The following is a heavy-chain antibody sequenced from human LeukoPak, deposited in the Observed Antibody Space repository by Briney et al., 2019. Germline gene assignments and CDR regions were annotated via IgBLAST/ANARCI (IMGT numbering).Heavy chain of an antibody. D-gene: IGHD3-10*01. J-gene: IGHJ4*02. V-gene: IGHV4-34*01. CDR3: ARRRYYYGSGSFTRQYYFDY. Sequence: PSETLSLTCAAYGGSFSGYYWSWIRQPPGKGLEWIGEINHSGSTNYNPSLKSRVTISVDTSKNQFSLKLSPVTAADTAVYYCARRRYYYGSGSFTRQYYFDYWGQGTLVTVSS. CDR1: GGSFSGYY. CDR2: INHSGST.